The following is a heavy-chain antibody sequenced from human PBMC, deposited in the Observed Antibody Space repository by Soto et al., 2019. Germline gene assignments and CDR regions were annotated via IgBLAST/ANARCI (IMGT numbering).Heavy chain of an antibody. CDR1: GGTFSSYA. J-gene: IGHJ4*02. CDR2: IIPIFGTA. Sequence: SVKVSCKASGGTFSSYAISWVRQAPGQGLEWMGGIIPIFGTANYAQKFQGRVTITADESTSTAYMELSSLRSEDTAVYYCTRAPVVSSSFARSYYFDYWAQGTLVTVS. V-gene: IGHV1-69*13. CDR3: TRAPVVSSSFARSYYFDY. D-gene: IGHD6-6*01.